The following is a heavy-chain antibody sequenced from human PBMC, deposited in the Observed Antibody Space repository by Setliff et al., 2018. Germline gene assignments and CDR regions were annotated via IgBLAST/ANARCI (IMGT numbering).Heavy chain of an antibody. CDR2: INQGGGEQ. J-gene: IGHJ5*02. CDR3: SRDAYDFRTGQADP. D-gene: IGHD3-3*01. CDR1: GFTFSSLW. V-gene: IGHV3-7*01. Sequence: GGSLRLSCAASGFTFSSLWMAWVRQAPGKGLEWVANINQGGGEQFYVDSVRGRFIISRDNAKNSLYLHMSSLRADDTAVYYCSRDAYDFRTGQADPWGQGTLVTVSS.